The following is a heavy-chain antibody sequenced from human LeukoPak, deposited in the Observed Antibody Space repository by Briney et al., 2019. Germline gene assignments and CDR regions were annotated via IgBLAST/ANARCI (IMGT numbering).Heavy chain of an antibody. CDR2: ISSGGDST. D-gene: IGHD3-22*01. J-gene: IGHJ4*02. CDR3: AKGVRWDYYDTSGFLFDY. Sequence: PGGSLRLSCVASGFTFSNYGMTWVRQAPGKGLEWVSVISSGGDSTFYADSVKGRFTISRDNSKNTLYLQMNSLRTEDTAVYYCAKGVRWDYYDTSGFLFDYWGQGTLVTVSS. V-gene: IGHV3-23*01. CDR1: GFTFSNYG.